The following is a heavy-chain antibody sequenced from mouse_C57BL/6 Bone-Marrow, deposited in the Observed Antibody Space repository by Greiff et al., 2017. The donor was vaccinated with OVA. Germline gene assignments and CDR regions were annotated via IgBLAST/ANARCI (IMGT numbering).Heavy chain of an antibody. J-gene: IGHJ1*03. D-gene: IGHD1-1*01. CDR1: GFTFSDAW. Sequence: EVQRVESGGGLVQPGGSMKLSCAASGFTFSDAWMDWVRQSPEKGLEWVAEIRNKANNHATYYAESVKGRFTISRDDSKSSIYLQMHSLRAEDTGIYYCTLTTVVAKWYFDVWGTGTTVTVSS. CDR3: TLTTVVAKWYFDV. V-gene: IGHV6-6*01. CDR2: IRNKANNHAT.